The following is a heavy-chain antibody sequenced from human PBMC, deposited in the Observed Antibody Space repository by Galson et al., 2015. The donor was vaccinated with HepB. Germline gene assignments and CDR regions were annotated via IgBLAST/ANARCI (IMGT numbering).Heavy chain of an antibody. CDR1: GYTFTSYY. J-gene: IGHJ4*02. V-gene: IGHV1-46*01. CDR3: ASGERYYDILTGYYLWVPFDY. Sequence: SVKVSCKASGYTFTSYYMHWVRQAPGQGLEWMGIINPSGGSTSYAQKFQGRVTMTRDTSTSTVYMELSSLRSEDTAVYYCASGERYYDILTGYYLWVPFDYWGQGTLVTVSS. CDR2: INPSGGST. D-gene: IGHD3-9*01.